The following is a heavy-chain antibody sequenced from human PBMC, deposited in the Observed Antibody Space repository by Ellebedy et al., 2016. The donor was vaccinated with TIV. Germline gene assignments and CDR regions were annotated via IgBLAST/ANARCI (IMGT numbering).Heavy chain of an antibody. CDR1: GGSIFDTEW. Sequence: MPSETLSLTCAVSGGSIFDTEWWSWVRQFPGMGLEWIGEIHHRGTTNYNPSLKSRVTISMDKSKNQFSLDLTSLTAADTAVYYCTRTTQHFAPSNYWGLGTLVTVSS. CDR3: TRTTQHFAPSNY. CDR2: IHHRGTT. V-gene: IGHV4-4*02. J-gene: IGHJ4*02. D-gene: IGHD1-1*01.